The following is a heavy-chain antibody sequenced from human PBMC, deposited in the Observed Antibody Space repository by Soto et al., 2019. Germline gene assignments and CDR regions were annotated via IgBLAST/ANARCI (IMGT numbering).Heavy chain of an antibody. CDR1: GCTFSSYA. J-gene: IGHJ3*02. D-gene: IGHD5-12*01. Sequence: SVKVSCKASGCTFSSYAISWVRPAPGQGLEGMGGLSPIFGTANYAQKFQGRVTITADESTSTAYIELSSLRSDDTAVYYCAILFGYSGEQAFDIWGQATLVTLSS. V-gene: IGHV1-69*13. CDR3: AILFGYSGEQAFDI. CDR2: LSPIFGTA.